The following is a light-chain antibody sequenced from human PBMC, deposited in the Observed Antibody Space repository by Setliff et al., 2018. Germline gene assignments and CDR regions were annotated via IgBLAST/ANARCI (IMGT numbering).Light chain of an antibody. J-gene: IGLJ2*01. Sequence: QSALTQPASVSGSPGQSITISCTGTSSDVGNYNLVSWYQHHPGKAPKLMVYEVSKRPSGISDRFSGSKSGNTASLTISGLQAEDEADYYCCSYAGSDTFVVFGGGTQLTVL. CDR3: CSYAGSDTFVV. V-gene: IGLV2-23*02. CDR1: SSDVGNYNL. CDR2: EVS.